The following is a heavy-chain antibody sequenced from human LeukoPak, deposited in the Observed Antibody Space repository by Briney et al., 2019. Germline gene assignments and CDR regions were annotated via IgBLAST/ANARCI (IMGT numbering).Heavy chain of an antibody. V-gene: IGHV4-59*01. CDR2: IYYSGST. CDR1: GGSISSYY. J-gene: IGHJ6*02. CDR3: ARERPPLTGQGSGYYGMDV. D-gene: IGHD3-9*01. Sequence: NASETLSLTCTVSGGSISSYYWSWIRQPPGKGLEWIGYIYYSGSTNYNPSLKSRVTISVDTSKNQFSLKLSSVTAADTAVYYCARERPPLTGQGSGYYGMDVWGQGTTVTVSS.